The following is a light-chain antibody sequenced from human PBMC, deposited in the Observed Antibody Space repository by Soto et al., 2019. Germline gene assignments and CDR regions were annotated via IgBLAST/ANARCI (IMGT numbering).Light chain of an antibody. CDR1: QSVSSSY. J-gene: IGKJ2*01. CDR2: ATS. Sequence: EIVLTQSPGTLSLSSGERATLSCRASQSVSSSYLAWYQQKPGQAPRLLVYATSSSATGIPDRFSGSVSGTDFTLTISRLEPEDFAVYYCQQYGSSSFTFGQGTKLEIK. V-gene: IGKV3-20*01. CDR3: QQYGSSSFT.